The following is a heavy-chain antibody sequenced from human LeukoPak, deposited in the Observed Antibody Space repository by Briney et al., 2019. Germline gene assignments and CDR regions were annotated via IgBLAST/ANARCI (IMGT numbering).Heavy chain of an antibody. CDR3: ACGKSHGYGDY. CDR2: IYWDDDK. CDR1: GFSLSTSGVG. Sequence: KESGPTLVKPTQTLTLTCTFSGFSLSTSGVGVGWIRQPPGKALEWLALIYWDDDKRYSPSLKSRLTITKDSSENQVVLTMTNMDPVDTATYYCACGKSHGYGDYWGQGTLITVSS. D-gene: IGHD5-18*01. J-gene: IGHJ4*02. V-gene: IGHV2-5*02.